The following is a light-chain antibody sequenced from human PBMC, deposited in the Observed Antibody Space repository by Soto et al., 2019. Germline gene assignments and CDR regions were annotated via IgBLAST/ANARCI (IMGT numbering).Light chain of an antibody. CDR3: SSYTSSSTYV. Sequence: LTQPASVSGSPGQSITISCTGTSSDVGGYNYVSWYQQHPGKAPKLMIYDVSSRPSGVSNRISGSKSGNTASLTISGLQAEDEADYYCSSYTSSSTYVFGTGTKVTVL. V-gene: IGLV2-14*01. CDR1: SSDVGGYNY. J-gene: IGLJ1*01. CDR2: DVS.